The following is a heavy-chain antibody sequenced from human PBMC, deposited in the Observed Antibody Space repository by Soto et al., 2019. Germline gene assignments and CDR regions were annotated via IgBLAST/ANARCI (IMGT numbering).Heavy chain of an antibody. CDR3: GGEELYNYDSSGSPNPTWFDP. J-gene: IGHJ5*02. Sequence: QVQLVQSGAEVKKPGSSVKVSCKASGGTFSSYAISWVRQAPGQGLEWMGGIIPIFGTANYAQKFQGRVRITADESPSTAKRKLSSLRLEETAVYSCGGEELYNYDSSGSPNPTWFDPWAQGPLVPVPP. D-gene: IGHD3-22*01. V-gene: IGHV1-69*01. CDR2: IIPIFGTA. CDR1: GGTFSSYA.